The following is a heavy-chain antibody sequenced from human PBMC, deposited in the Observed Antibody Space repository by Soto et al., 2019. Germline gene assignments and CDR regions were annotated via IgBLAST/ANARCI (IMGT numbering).Heavy chain of an antibody. Sequence: QVQLVESGGGVVQPGRTLRLSCAASGFTFSRYGMHWVNQAPGKGLEWVAVIWYDGSNKYYADSVKRRFTISRDNSKNTLYLQMNSLRAEDTAVYYCARDPHSSGWRSEDYWGQGTLVTVSS. CDR2: IWYDGSNK. D-gene: IGHD6-19*01. CDR3: ARDPHSSGWRSEDY. V-gene: IGHV3-33*01. J-gene: IGHJ4*02. CDR1: GFTFSRYG.